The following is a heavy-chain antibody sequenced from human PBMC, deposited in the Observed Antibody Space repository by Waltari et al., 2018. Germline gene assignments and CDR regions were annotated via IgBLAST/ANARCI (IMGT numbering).Heavy chain of an antibody. Sequence: QVQLQQWGAGLLTPSETLSLTCDVSGGSLSGYHWTWIRQPPGKGLEWIGKLNDSGSNTYNPSIKNRVTVSIDTANNQFSRRVRSVTAAETAVYYCARVFGYCYYYKDVWSKGTTVTISS. CDR1: GGSLSGYH. CDR3: ARVFGYCYYYKDV. D-gene: IGHD3-16*01. J-gene: IGHJ6*03. CDR2: LNDSGSN. V-gene: IGHV4-34*02.